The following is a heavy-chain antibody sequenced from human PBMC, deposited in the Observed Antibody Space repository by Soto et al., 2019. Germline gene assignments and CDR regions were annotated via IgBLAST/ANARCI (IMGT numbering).Heavy chain of an antibody. J-gene: IGHJ4*02. CDR3: AKDGKVAAAAPSH. CDR1: GFSFRSYA. Sequence: GGSLRLSCAASGFSFRSYAMSWVRQAPGKGLEWVSTIGDSGGNTYYADSVKGRFTISRDNSKNTLYLQMNSLRAEDTAVYYCAKDGKVAAAAPSHWGQGTLVTVSS. V-gene: IGHV3-23*01. D-gene: IGHD6-13*01. CDR2: IGDSGGNT.